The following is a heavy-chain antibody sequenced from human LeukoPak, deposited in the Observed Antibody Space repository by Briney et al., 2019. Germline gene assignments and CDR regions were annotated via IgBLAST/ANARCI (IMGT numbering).Heavy chain of an antibody. J-gene: IGHJ4*02. V-gene: IGHV3-21*01. D-gene: IGHD5-12*01. CDR1: GFTFSSYS. CDR3: ARDRRPGGYDSYYFDY. Sequence: GGSLRLSCAASGFTFSSYSRNWVRQAPGKGLEWVSSISSSSSYVYYADSVKGRFTISRDNAKNSLYLQMNSLRAEDTALYYCARDRRPGGYDSYYFDYWGQGTLVTVSS. CDR2: ISSSSSYV.